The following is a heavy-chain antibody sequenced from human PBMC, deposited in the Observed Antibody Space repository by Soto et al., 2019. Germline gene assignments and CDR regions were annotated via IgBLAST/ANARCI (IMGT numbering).Heavy chain of an antibody. J-gene: IGHJ4*02. CDR3: ATVVPAATAD. Sequence: EVQLVESGGGLVKPGGSLRLSCAASGFTFSSYSMNWVRQAPGKGLEWDSSISSSSSYIYYADSVKGRFTISRDNAKNSLYLQMNSLRAEDTAVYYCATVVPAATADWGQGTLVTVSS. D-gene: IGHD2-2*01. CDR1: GFTFSSYS. V-gene: IGHV3-21*01. CDR2: ISSSSSYI.